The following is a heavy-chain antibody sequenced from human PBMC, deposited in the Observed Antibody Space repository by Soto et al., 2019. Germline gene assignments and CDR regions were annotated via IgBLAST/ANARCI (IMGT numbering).Heavy chain of an antibody. Sequence: SLRLSCAASGFTFTSHAMHWVRQTPGKGLEWVAAIPYDEIDKKYASSVKGRFTVSRDNVKNTLSLQMNSLRPEDTAVYYCAKDSGYQLPDNYFYYGLDVWGQGTTVTV. D-gene: IGHD2-2*01. CDR1: GFTFTSHA. J-gene: IGHJ6*02. CDR3: AKDSGYQLPDNYFYYGLDV. V-gene: IGHV3-30*18. CDR2: IPYDEIDK.